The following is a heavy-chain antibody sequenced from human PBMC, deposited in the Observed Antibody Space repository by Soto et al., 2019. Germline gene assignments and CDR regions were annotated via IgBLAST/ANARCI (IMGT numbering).Heavy chain of an antibody. CDR3: ARNRGSYALDY. CDR1: GYTFPSYG. D-gene: IGHD1-26*01. CDR2: IRANNGNT. Sequence: QVQLVQSGAEVKKPGASVKVCCKAFGYTFPSYGISWVRQATGQGLEWMGWIRANNGNTNYAQKRQGRVTMTTDTSTGTAYMELRSLRSDDTAVYYCARNRGSYALDYWGQGTLVTVSS. V-gene: IGHV1-18*01. J-gene: IGHJ4*02.